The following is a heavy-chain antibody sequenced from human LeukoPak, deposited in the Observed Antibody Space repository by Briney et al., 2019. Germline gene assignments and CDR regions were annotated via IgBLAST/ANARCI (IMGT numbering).Heavy chain of an antibody. CDR1: GYSFTSYW. CDR2: IYPGDSDT. Sequence: GESLKISCKGSGYSFTSYWIGWVRQMPGKGLEWMGIIYPGDSDTRYSPSFQGQVTISADKSISTAYLQWSSLKASDTAMYYCAGPPNYPYSSSILQLAEYFQHWGQGTLVTVSS. V-gene: IGHV5-51*01. CDR3: AGPPNYPYSSSILQLAEYFQH. J-gene: IGHJ1*01. D-gene: IGHD6-13*01.